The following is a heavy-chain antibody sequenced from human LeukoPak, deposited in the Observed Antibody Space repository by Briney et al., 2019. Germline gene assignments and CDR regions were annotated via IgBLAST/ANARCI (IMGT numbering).Heavy chain of an antibody. J-gene: IGHJ6*03. Sequence: SVKVSCKASGGTFSSYAISWVRQAPGQGLEWMGGIIPIFGTANYAQKFQGRVTITADESTSTAYMELSSLRSEDTAVYYCARSSVAARRSYYYYMDVWGKGTTVTVSS. CDR3: ARSSVAARRSYYYYMDV. D-gene: IGHD2-15*01. CDR2: IIPIFGTA. V-gene: IGHV1-69*13. CDR1: GGTFSSYA.